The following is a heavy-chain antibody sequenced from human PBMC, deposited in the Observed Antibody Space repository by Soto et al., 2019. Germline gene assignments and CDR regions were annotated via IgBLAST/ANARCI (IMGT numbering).Heavy chain of an antibody. CDR2: MNPNSGNT. D-gene: IGHD4-17*01. V-gene: IGHV1-8*01. J-gene: IGHJ4*02. CDR1: GYTFTSYD. CDR3: ARSPYGEWSY. Sequence: QVQLVQSGAEVKKPGASVKVSCKASGYTFTSYDINWVRQATGQGLEWMGWMNPNSGNTGYAQKFQXXVXMXXNTSISTAYMALSSLRSEDTAVYYCARSPYGEWSYWGQGTLVTVSS.